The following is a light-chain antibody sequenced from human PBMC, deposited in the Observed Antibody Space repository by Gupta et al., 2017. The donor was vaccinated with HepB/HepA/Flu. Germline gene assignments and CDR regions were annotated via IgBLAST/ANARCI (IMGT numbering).Light chain of an antibody. CDR3: RSYGGSNHFV. CDR1: SSDVGGYNY. Sequence: QSALTQPPSASGSPGQSVTISCTGTSSDVGGYNYVSWYQLHPGKAPKLMIYDVTNRPSGVPGRFSGSKSGNTGFLNVSGHQAEDEADYYWRSYGGSNHFVFGTGTKGTGL. J-gene: IGLJ1*01. V-gene: IGLV2-8*01. CDR2: DVT.